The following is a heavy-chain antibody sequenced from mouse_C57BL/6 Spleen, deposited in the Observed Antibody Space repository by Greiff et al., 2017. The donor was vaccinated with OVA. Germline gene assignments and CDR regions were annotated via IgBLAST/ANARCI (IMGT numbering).Heavy chain of an antibody. CDR3: AREITAVEATDFDY. D-gene: IGHD1-1*01. CDR2: IHPNSGST. J-gene: IGHJ2*01. V-gene: IGHV1-64*01. Sequence: VQLQESGAELVKPGASVKLSCKASGYTFTSYWMHWVKQRPGQGLEWIGMIHPNSGSTNYNEKFKSKATLTVDKSSSTAYMKLSSLTSEDSAVYYCAREITAVEATDFDYWGQGTTLTVSS. CDR1: GYTFTSYW.